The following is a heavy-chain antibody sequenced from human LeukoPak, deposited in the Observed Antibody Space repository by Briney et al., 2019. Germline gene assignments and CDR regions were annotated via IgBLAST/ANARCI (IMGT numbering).Heavy chain of an antibody. CDR2: IYTSGST. D-gene: IGHD3-22*01. Sequence: PSQTLSLTCTVSGDSISSGSYYWSWIRQPAGKGLEWIGRIYTSGSTNYNPSLKSPVTISVDTSKNQFSLKLSSVTAADTAVYYCARGSFYYDSSGYQYYFDYWGQGTLVIVSS. CDR3: ARGSFYYDSSGYQYYFDY. V-gene: IGHV4-61*02. CDR1: GDSISSGSYY. J-gene: IGHJ4*02.